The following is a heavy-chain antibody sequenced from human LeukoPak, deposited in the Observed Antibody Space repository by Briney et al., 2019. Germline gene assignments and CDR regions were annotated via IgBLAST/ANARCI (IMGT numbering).Heavy chain of an antibody. CDR3: ARARSYGSGSNWFDP. V-gene: IGHV4-4*07. D-gene: IGHD3-10*01. CDR1: GGSISSYY. J-gene: IGHJ5*02. CDR2: IYTSGST. Sequence: SETLSLTCTVSGGSISSYYWSWIRQPAGKGLEWIGRIYTSGSTNHNPSLKSRVTMSVDTSKNQFSLKLSSVTAADTAVYYCARARSYGSGSNWFDPWGQGTLVTVPS.